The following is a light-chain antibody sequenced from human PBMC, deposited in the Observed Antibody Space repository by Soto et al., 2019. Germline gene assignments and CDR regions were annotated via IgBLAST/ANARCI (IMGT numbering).Light chain of an antibody. CDR2: ENN. J-gene: IGLJ2*01. CDR1: TSNIGSSS. CDR3: ATWDDSLSGPV. Sequence: QSVLTQPPSASGTPGQRGTITCSGSTSNIGSSSVYWYQQLPGTAPNVFIYENNRRPSGVPDRFYGSKSGTSASLAISGIRSEDEADYYCATWDDSLSGPVFGGGTKLTVL. V-gene: IGLV1-47*01.